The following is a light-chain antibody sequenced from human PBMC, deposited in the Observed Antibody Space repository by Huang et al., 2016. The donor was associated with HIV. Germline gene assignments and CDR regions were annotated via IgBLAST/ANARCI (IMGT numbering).Light chain of an antibody. Sequence: DIQMTQSPSSLSASVGDRVTITCRASQGFPKSLVWYQQKPGKAPKLLLFATARLERGVPSRFSGSGSGTDFTLTISSLQPEDFATYYCQQYYNTPYTFGQGTKLEIK. J-gene: IGKJ2*01. CDR3: QQYYNTPYT. CDR2: ATA. V-gene: IGKV1-NL1*01. CDR1: QGFPKS.